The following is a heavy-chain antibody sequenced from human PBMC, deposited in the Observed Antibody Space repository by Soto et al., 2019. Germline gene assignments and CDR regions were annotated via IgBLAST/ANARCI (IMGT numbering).Heavy chain of an antibody. J-gene: IGHJ4*02. V-gene: IGHV1-46*01. D-gene: IGHD6-19*01. CDR3: AREAARGWPFDY. CDR1: GYTFTSYY. Sequence: QVQLVKSGAEVKKPGASVKVSCKASGYTFTSYYMHWVRQAPGQGLEWMGIINPSGGSTSYAQKYQGRVTMTRDTSTKRVYMELSRLRSEDTAVYYCAREAARGWPFDYWGQGTLVNVSS. CDR2: INPSGGST.